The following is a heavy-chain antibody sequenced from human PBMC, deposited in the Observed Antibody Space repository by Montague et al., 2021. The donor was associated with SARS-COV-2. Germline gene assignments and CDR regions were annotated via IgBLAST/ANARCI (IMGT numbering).Heavy chain of an antibody. CDR1: GGSIRDFY. V-gene: IGHV4-4*07. CDR3: LRAGGFDNRPPV. D-gene: IGHD3-10*01. Sequence: SETLSLTCSVSGGSIRDFYWTWIRQAAGGGLEWIGRIYRSGSTNYNPSLKSRVTISVDQSKNQYSLELNFVTAADTALYYCLRAGGFDNRPPVWGQGVLVIVSS. J-gene: IGHJ4*02. CDR2: IYRSGST.